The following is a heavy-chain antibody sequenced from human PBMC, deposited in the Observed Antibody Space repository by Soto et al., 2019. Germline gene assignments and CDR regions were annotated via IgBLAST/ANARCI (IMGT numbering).Heavy chain of an antibody. V-gene: IGHV4-4*07. CDR1: GVAIGSHY. CDR2: IYSSGST. CDR3: ARGQRFSDWFDP. D-gene: IGHD3-3*01. Sequence: ETLSLTCPMSGVAIGSHYWTWIRQPAGKGLEWIGRIYSSGSTQYNPSLQSRVTMSLDTSKNQFSLRLESVTAADTAVYYCARGQRFSDWFDPWGQGTLVTVSS. J-gene: IGHJ5*02.